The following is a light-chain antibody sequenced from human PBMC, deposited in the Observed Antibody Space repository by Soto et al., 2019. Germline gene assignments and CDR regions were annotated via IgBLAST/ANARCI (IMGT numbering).Light chain of an antibody. Sequence: QSALTQPRSVSGSPGQSVTISCTGTSSDVGGYNYVSWYQQHPGKAPKLMISDVTKRPSGVPDRFSGSKSVNTASLTISGLQAEDEADYYCCSYGGSYTWVFGGGTKLTVL. V-gene: IGLV2-11*01. CDR2: DVT. CDR1: SSDVGGYNY. J-gene: IGLJ3*02. CDR3: CSYGGSYTWV.